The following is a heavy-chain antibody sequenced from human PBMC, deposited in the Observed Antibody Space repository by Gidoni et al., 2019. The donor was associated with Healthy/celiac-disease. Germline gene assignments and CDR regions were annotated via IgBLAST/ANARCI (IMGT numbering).Heavy chain of an antibody. V-gene: IGHV3-43D*03. CDR3: AKEGCGGDCYPYYYYGMDV. CDR1: GFTFDDYA. D-gene: IGHD2-21*02. Sequence: EGQLVESGGVVVQPGGSLRLSCAASGFTFDDYAMHWVRQAPGKGLEWVSLISWDGGSTYYADSVKGRFTISRDNSKNSLYLQMNSLRAEDTALYYCAKEGCGGDCYPYYYYGMDVWGQGTTVTVSS. J-gene: IGHJ6*02. CDR2: ISWDGGST.